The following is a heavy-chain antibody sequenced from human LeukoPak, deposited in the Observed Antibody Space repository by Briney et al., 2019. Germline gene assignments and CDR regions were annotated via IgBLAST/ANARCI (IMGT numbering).Heavy chain of an antibody. Sequence: PGGSLRLSCAASGLSFSNYYMSWIRQTPGKGLEWLSYISGSGDDIHHADSVKGRFTISRDNARNSLYLQMNSLRAEDTAMYYCVRDIRAVGSTLYFDYWGQGILVTVTS. J-gene: IGHJ4*02. V-gene: IGHV3-11*01. D-gene: IGHD3-10*01. CDR2: ISGSGDDI. CDR1: GLSFSNYY. CDR3: VRDIRAVGSTLYFDY.